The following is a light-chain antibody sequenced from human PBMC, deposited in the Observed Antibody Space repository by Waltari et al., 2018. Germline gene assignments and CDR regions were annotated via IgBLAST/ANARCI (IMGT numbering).Light chain of an antibody. J-gene: IGKJ1*01. CDR3: QQYNNYTPKT. CDR1: QSFSNW. Sequence: IQVTQSPSTLSASVGDRVTITCRATQSFSNWLAWYQQKPGKAPKLLIYKAPTLESGVPSRFSGSGSGTEFTLTISSLQPDDFATYFCQQYNNYTPKTFGQGTKVDIK. CDR2: KAP. V-gene: IGKV1-5*01.